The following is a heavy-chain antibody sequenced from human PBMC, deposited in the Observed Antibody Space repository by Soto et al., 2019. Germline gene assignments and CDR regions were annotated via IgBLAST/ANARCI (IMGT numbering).Heavy chain of an antibody. V-gene: IGHV3-30*18. CDR2: ISYDGSNK. Sequence: QVQLVESGGGVVQPGRSLRLSCAASGFTFSSYGIHWVRQAPGKGLEWVAVISYDGSNKYYADSVKGRFTISRDNSKNTLYLQVNSLRADDTAVYYCANQGLPHHNWFDPWGQGTLVTVSS. CDR3: ANQGLPHHNWFDP. J-gene: IGHJ5*02. CDR1: GFTFSSYG. D-gene: IGHD2-15*01.